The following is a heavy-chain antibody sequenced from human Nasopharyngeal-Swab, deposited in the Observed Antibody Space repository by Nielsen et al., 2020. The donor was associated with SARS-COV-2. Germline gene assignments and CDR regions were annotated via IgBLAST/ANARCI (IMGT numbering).Heavy chain of an antibody. J-gene: IGHJ4*02. Sequence: GGSLTLSCAASGFTFSDYYMSWIRQAPGKGLEWVSYISSSGSTIYYADSVKGRFTISRDNAKNSLYLQMNSLRAEDTAVYYCARAEEMYYYDSSGPFDYWGQGTLVTVSS. D-gene: IGHD3-22*01. V-gene: IGHV3-11*04. CDR3: ARAEEMYYYDSSGPFDY. CDR1: GFTFSDYY. CDR2: ISSSGSTI.